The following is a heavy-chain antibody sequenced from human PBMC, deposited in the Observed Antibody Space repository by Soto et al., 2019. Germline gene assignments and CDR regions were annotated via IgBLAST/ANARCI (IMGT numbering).Heavy chain of an antibody. CDR2: IIPIFGTA. CDR3: ARHCSSTSCPLDWFDP. V-gene: IGHV1-69*01. CDR1: GGTFSSYA. D-gene: IGHD2-2*01. J-gene: IGHJ5*02. Sequence: LVQSGAEVKKPGSSVKVSCKASGGTFSSYAIRWVRQAPGQGLEWMGGIIPIFGTANYAEKFQGRGTNTADESTSTAYMELSSLRSEDTAVYYCARHCSSTSCPLDWFDPWGQGTLVTVSS.